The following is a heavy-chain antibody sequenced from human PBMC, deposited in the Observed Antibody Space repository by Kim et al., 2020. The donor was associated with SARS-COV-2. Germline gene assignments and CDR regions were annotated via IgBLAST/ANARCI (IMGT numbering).Heavy chain of an antibody. V-gene: IGHV3-9*01. J-gene: IGHJ3*02. Sequence: GGSLRLSFAASGFTFGDYAMHWVRQSPGKGLEWVSGISWNSGSIGYADSVKGRFTISRDNAKNSLYLQMNSLRAEDTALYYCAKDRQGGASYYIMIRDAFDIWGQGTMVTVS. D-gene: IGHD1-26*01. CDR3: AKDRQGGASYYIMIRDAFDI. CDR2: ISWNSGSI. CDR1: GFTFGDYA.